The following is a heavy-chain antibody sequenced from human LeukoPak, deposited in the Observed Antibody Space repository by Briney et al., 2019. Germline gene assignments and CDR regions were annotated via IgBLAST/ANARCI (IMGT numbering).Heavy chain of an antibody. D-gene: IGHD6-25*01. Sequence: GGALRLSWAAAGFTFSDYGKQGVRPAPGEGLECLSVIWSGGSIADYAESVRGRFTISRDNSKNTVYLQMNSLRAEDTAIYFCTRVATAGTWTDYWGQGTLVTVSS. CDR1: GFTFSDYG. CDR2: IWSGGSIA. J-gene: IGHJ4*02. V-gene: IGHV3-33*03. CDR3: TRVATAGTWTDY.